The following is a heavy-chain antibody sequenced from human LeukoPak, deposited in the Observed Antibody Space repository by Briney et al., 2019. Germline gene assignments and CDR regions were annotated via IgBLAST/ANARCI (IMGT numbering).Heavy chain of an antibody. V-gene: IGHV4-34*01. CDR1: GGSFSGYY. CDR3: ARVLIYSSSWYPAMGYYMDV. J-gene: IGHJ6*03. CDR2: INHSGST. Sequence: PSETLSLTCAVYGGSFSGYYWSWIRQPPGKGLEWIGEINHSGSTNYNPSLKSRVTISVDTSKNQFSLKLSSVTAADTAVYYCARVLIYSSSWYPAMGYYMDVWGKGTTVTVSS. D-gene: IGHD6-13*01.